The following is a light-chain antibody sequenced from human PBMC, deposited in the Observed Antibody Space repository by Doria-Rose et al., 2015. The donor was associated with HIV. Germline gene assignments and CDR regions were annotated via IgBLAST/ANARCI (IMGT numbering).Light chain of an antibody. J-gene: IGKJ1*01. V-gene: IGKV3-20*01. Sequence: EIVMTQSQGTLSLSPGARATLSCRASQSSSSNYSDWYQQKPGQAPSLLIYDGSTRATGIPDRFSASGSGTDFTLTINRLEPEDFALYYCHQYGTSWTFGQGTKVEI. CDR3: HQYGTSWT. CDR1: QSSSSNY. CDR2: DGS.